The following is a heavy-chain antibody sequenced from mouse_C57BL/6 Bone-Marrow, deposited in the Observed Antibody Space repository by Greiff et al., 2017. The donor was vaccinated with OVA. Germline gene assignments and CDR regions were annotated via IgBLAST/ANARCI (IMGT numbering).Heavy chain of an antibody. CDR3: ARRQLRPYFDY. V-gene: IGHV1-63*01. J-gene: IGHJ2*01. D-gene: IGHD3-2*02. CDR1: GYTFTNYW. Sequence: QVQLQQSGAELVRPGTSVKMSCKASGYTFTNYWIGWAKQRPGHGLEWIGDIYPGGGYTNYNEKFKGKATLTADKSSSTAYMQCSSLTSEDSAIYYCARRQLRPYFDYWGQGTTLTVSA. CDR2: IYPGGGYT.